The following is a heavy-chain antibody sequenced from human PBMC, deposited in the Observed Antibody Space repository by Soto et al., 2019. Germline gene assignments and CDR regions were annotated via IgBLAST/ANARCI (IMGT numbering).Heavy chain of an antibody. V-gene: IGHV3-53*01. J-gene: IGHJ4*02. Sequence: GGSLRLSCAASGFTVSSNYMSWVRQAPGKGLEWVSVIYSGGSTYYADSVKGRFTISRDNSKNTLYLQMNSLRAEDTAVYYCARELNYCSGGSCYYFDYWGQGTLVTVSS. CDR1: GFTVSSNY. CDR2: IYSGGST. CDR3: ARELNYCSGGSCYYFDY. D-gene: IGHD2-15*01.